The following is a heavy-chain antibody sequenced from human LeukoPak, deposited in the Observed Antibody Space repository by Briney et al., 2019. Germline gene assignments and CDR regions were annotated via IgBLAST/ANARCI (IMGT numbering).Heavy chain of an antibody. V-gene: IGHV3-30*18. D-gene: IGHD3-9*01. Sequence: PGRSLRLSCVASGFSFSTYGMHWVRQAPGKGLEWVAVISSDASNQHYTDSVKGRFTISRDNSKNTLYLQMNSLRAEDTAVYYCAKDSLIRYFDWPLGWFDPWGQGTLVTVSS. CDR1: GFSFSTYG. CDR3: AKDSLIRYFDWPLGWFDP. CDR2: ISSDASNQ. J-gene: IGHJ5*02.